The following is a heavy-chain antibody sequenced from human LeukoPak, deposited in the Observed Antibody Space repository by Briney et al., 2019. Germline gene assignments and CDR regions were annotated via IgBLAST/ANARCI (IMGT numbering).Heavy chain of an antibody. J-gene: IGHJ3*02. CDR3: ARDCSGGSCYYAFDI. Sequence: KPSETLSLTCTVSGGSISSYYWSWIRQPAGKGLEWIGRIYTSGSTNYNPSLKSRVTMSVDTSKNQFSLKLSSVTAAGTAVYYCARDCSGGSCYYAFDIWGQGTMVTVSS. CDR1: GGSISSYY. V-gene: IGHV4-4*07. D-gene: IGHD2-15*01. CDR2: IYTSGST.